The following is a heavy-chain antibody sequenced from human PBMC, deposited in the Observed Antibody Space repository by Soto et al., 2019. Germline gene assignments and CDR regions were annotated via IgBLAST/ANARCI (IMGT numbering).Heavy chain of an antibody. CDR3: ARGSGEQWLVLLEGYNWFDP. Sequence: SETLSLTCTVSGGSISSSSYYWGWIRQPPGKGLKWIGSIYYSGSTYYNQSLKSRVTISVDTSKNQISLKLSSVTAADTAVFYFARGSGEQWLVLLEGYNWFDPWGQGTLVTVS. V-gene: IGHV4-39*01. D-gene: IGHD6-19*01. CDR2: IYYSGST. J-gene: IGHJ5*02. CDR1: GGSISSSSYY.